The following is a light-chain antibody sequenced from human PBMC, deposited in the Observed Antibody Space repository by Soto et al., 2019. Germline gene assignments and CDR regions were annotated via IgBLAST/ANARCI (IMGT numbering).Light chain of an antibody. CDR1: QSVSSSY. V-gene: IGKV3-20*01. Sequence: EIVLTQSPGTLSLSPGERATLSCRASQSVSSSYLAWHQQKPGQAPRLLIYGASIRATGIPDRFSGSGSGTDFTLTISRLEPEDFAVYYCQQYGSSPGTFGQGTKVEIK. CDR2: GAS. CDR3: QQYGSSPGT. J-gene: IGKJ1*01.